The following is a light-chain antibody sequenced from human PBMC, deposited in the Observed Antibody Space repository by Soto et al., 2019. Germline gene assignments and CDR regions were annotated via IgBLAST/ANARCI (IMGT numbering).Light chain of an antibody. CDR1: NIETKS. Sequence: SYELTQAPSVSVAPGKTATITCGGNNIETKSVHWYQQRPGQAPVVVIYYDSDRPPGIPERFSGSNSGDTATLTIGRVEAGDEADYYCQVWDSNSDNLIFGGGTKLTVL. CDR3: QVWDSNSDNLI. J-gene: IGLJ2*01. V-gene: IGLV3-21*04. CDR2: YDS.